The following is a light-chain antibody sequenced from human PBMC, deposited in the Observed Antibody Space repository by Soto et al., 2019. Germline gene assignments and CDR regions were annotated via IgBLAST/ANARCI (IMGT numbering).Light chain of an antibody. CDR1: QDISNY. CDR3: QLYDNLFT. Sequence: DIQMTQSPSSLSASVGDRVTITCQASQDISNYLHWYQQKPGKAPKLLIYDASNLATGVPSRFSGSGSGTDYTFTISSLQPEYIATYYCQLYDNLFTFGHGTKVYIK. CDR2: DAS. V-gene: IGKV1-33*01. J-gene: IGKJ3*01.